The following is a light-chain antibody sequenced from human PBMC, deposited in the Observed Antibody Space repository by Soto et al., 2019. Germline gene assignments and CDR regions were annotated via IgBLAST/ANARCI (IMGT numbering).Light chain of an antibody. V-gene: IGKV1-39*01. J-gene: IGKJ2*01. CDR3: QQSYSTPFT. Sequence: DIQMTQSPSSLSASVGDRVTITCRASQSISSYLNWYQQKPGKAPKLLSYAESSLQSGVPSKFSGSGSGTDFTLTISSLQPEDFATYHCQQSYSTPFTFGQGTKLEIK. CDR1: QSISSY. CDR2: AES.